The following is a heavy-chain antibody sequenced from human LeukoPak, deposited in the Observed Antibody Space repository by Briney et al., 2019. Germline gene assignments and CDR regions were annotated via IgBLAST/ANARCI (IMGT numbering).Heavy chain of an antibody. CDR1: GFTFSSYA. J-gene: IGHJ4*02. V-gene: IGHV3-30*14. CDR2: ISYDGGNK. Sequence: GGSLRLSCAASGFTFSSYAMHWVRQAPGKGLEWVAVISYDGGNKYYADSVKGRFTISRDNSKNTLYLQMNSLRAEDTAVYYCAREEGPLDYWGQGTLVTVSS. CDR3: AREEGPLDY.